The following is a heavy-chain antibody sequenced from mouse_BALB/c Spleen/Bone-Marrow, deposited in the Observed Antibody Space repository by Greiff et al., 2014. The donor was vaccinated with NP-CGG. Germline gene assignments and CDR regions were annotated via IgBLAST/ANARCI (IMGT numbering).Heavy chain of an antibody. CDR1: GYTFTSYW. CDR3: ARNWAFDY. V-gene: IGHV1-61*01. D-gene: IGHD4-1*01. Sequence: VKLMESGAELVRPGASVKLSCKASGYTFTSYWMNWVRQRPGQGLEWIGIIEPSGSETHYNQMFKDKATLTVDKSSNTAHMQLSSLTSEDSAVYYCARNWAFDYWGQGTILTVSS. J-gene: IGHJ2*01. CDR2: IEPSGSET.